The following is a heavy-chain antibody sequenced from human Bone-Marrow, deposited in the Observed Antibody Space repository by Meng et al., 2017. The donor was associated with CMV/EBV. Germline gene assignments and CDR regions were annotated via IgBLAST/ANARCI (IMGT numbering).Heavy chain of an antibody. J-gene: IGHJ4*02. Sequence: LSGAASGFNFSSYWMHWVRQAPGKGLVWVSRINTGGSTYYADSVKGRFTFSRANSGNTLYLQMNSLRVEDTAVYFCAADFSGSDAFDYWGRGTLVTVSS. V-gene: IGHV3-53*01. D-gene: IGHD3-10*01. CDR1: GFNFSSYW. CDR2: INTGGST. CDR3: AADFSGSDAFDY.